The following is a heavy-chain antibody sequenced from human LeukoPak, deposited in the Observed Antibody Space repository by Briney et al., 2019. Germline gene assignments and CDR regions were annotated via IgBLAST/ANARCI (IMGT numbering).Heavy chain of an antibody. CDR3: AKDSSWELRYGYFDY. Sequence: GGSLRLACAASGFTFSNYAMSWAGQAPGRGLEWVSGISGSGVGGNTFYADSVKGRFTISRGDSKNTLYLQMNSLRAEDTAVYYCAKDSSWELRYGYFDYWGQGTLVTVSS. CDR1: GFTFSNYA. J-gene: IGHJ4*02. V-gene: IGHV3-23*01. CDR2: ISGSGVGGNT. D-gene: IGHD1-26*01.